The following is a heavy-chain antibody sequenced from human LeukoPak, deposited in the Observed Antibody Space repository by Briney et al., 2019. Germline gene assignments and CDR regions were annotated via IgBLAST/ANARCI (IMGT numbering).Heavy chain of an antibody. CDR2: INPNSGGT. V-gene: IGHV1-2*02. CDR3: ARATTVAIYYFDY. Sequence: ASVKVSCKASGYTFTGYYMHWVRQAPGQGLEWMGWINPNSGGTNYAQKFQGRVTMTRDTSNSTAYMELSRLRSDDTAVYYCARATTVAIYYFDYWGQGTLVTVSS. D-gene: IGHD4-23*01. CDR1: GYTFTGYY. J-gene: IGHJ4*02.